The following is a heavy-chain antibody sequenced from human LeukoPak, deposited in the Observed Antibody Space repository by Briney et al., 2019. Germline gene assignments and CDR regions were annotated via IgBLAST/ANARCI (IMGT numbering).Heavy chain of an antibody. CDR1: GYTLTSYD. D-gene: IGHD3-22*01. CDR2: MNPNSGNT. V-gene: IGHV1-8*01. Sequence: ASVKVSCKASGYTLTSYDINWVRQATGQGLEWMGWMNPNSGNTGYAQKFQGRVTMARNTSISTAYMELSSLRSEDTAVYYCARGSLPSDYYDSSGYPDYWGQGTLVTVSS. CDR3: ARGSLPSDYYDSSGYPDY. J-gene: IGHJ4*02.